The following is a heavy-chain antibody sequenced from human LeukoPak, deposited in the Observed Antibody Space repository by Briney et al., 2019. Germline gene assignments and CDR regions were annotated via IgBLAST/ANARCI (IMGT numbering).Heavy chain of an antibody. J-gene: IGHJ4*02. CDR1: GFTFDDYA. CDR2: ISWNSGSI. V-gene: IGHV3-9*01. D-gene: IGHD3-9*01. CDR3: AKDWGLRYFDWNDY. Sequence: PGRSLRLSCAASGFTFDDYAMPWVRQAPGKGLEWVSGISWNSGSIGYADSVKGRFTISRDNAKNSLYLQMNSLRAEDTALYYCAKDWGLRYFDWNDYWGQGTLVTVSS.